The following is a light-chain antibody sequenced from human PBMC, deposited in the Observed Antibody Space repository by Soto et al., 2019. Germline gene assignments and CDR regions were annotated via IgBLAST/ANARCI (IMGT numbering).Light chain of an antibody. CDR1: QRISSW. Sequence: DIQMTQSPSTLYASVGDRVTITCRASQRISSWLAWYQQKPGKAPKLLIYDASSLESWVPSRFSGSGSGTEFTLTISSLQPDDFATYYCQQYTSYGIYTFGQGTKLEIK. V-gene: IGKV1-5*01. CDR3: QQYTSYGIYT. CDR2: DAS. J-gene: IGKJ2*01.